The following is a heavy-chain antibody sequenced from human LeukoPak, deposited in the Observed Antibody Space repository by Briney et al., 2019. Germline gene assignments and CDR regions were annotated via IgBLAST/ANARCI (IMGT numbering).Heavy chain of an antibody. CDR1: GYTFTSYG. Sequence: ASVKVCCKASGYTFTSYGISWVRQAPGQGLEWMGWISAYNGNTNYAQKLQGRVTMTTDTSTSTAYMELRSLRSDDTAVYYCARDWRGEMATKGRGSFFDYWAQGTRSPSPQ. V-gene: IGHV1-18*01. J-gene: IGHJ4*02. D-gene: IGHD5-24*01. CDR3: ARDWRGEMATKGRGSFFDY. CDR2: ISAYNGNT.